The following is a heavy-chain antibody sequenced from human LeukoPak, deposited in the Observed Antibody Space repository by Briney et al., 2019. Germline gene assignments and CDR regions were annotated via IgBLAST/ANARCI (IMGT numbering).Heavy chain of an antibody. D-gene: IGHD6-19*01. CDR2: IRYDGTNK. CDR1: GFTFNYYG. V-gene: IGHV3-30*02. Sequence: PGGSLRLSCAASGFTFNYYGMHWVRQAPGEGLEWVAFIRYDGTNKYYADSVKGRFTISRDNSENTLYLQMNSLRAEDTAVYYCARQRGTLNSSGWWAFDYWGQGTLVTVSS. CDR3: ARQRGTLNSSGWWAFDY. J-gene: IGHJ4*02.